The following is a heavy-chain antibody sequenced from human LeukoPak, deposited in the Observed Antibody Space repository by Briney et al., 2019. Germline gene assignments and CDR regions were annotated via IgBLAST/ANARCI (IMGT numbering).Heavy chain of an antibody. D-gene: IGHD4-17*01. J-gene: IGHJ4*02. V-gene: IGHV3-30*04. Sequence: GGSLRLYCAASGFTFSSYAMHWVRQAPGKGLEWVAVISYDGSNKYYADSVKGRFTISRDNSKNTLYLQMNSLRAEDTAVYYCAREGDTVTYPDYWGQGTLVTVSS. CDR1: GFTFSSYA. CDR2: ISYDGSNK. CDR3: AREGDTVTYPDY.